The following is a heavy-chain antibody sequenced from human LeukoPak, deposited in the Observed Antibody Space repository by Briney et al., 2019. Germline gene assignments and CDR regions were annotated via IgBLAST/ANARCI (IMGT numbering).Heavy chain of an antibody. CDR2: INPNSGGT. Sequence: ASVKVSCKASGYTFTGYYMHWVRQAPGQGLEWMGWINPNSGGTNYAQKFQGRVTMTRDTSISTAYMELSRLRSDDTAVYYCAREGYYDSSGYYFDYWGQGTLVTVSP. CDR1: GYTFTGYY. V-gene: IGHV1-2*02. CDR3: AREGYYDSSGYYFDY. J-gene: IGHJ4*02. D-gene: IGHD3-22*01.